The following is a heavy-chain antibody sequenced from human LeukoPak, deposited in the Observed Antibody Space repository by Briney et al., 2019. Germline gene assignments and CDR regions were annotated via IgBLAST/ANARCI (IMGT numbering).Heavy chain of an antibody. CDR2: IKQDGSEK. D-gene: IGHD3-9*01. CDR3: AKDGYYDILTGYSRFDY. V-gene: IGHV3-7*03. CDR1: GFTFSSYW. Sequence: GGSLRLSCAASGFTFSSYWMSWVRQAPGTGLEWVANIKQDGSEKYYVDSVKGRFTISRDNAKNSLFLQMNSLRAEDTAVYHCAKDGYYDILTGYSRFDYWGQGTLVTVSS. J-gene: IGHJ4*02.